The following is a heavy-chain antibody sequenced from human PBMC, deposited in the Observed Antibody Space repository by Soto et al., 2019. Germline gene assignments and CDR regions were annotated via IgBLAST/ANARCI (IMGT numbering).Heavy chain of an antibody. Sequence: QVQLVQSGAEVKKPGSSVRVSCKASGDTFSTYSFTWVRQAPGQGLEWMGGITPIFGAANYAPTFRDRVTITADESSHTVYMELSSLSSEDTAVYFCARGTLNWHYGDSWGQGTLVTVSS. J-gene: IGHJ4*02. CDR3: ARGTLNWHYGDS. CDR1: GDTFSTYS. D-gene: IGHD1-7*01. V-gene: IGHV1-69*01. CDR2: ITPIFGAA.